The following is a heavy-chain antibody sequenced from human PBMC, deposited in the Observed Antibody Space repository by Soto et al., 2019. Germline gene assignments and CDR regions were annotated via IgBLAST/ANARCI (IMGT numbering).Heavy chain of an antibody. Sequence: QITLKESGPSLVKPTQTLTLTCTFSGFSLSTRGVGVGWIRQPPGKALEWLALLYWDDDKGYSPSLKSRLTITKDNSKNQVVLTVTNMDPVDTATYYCAHRPRGYSYYCDYWGQGTLVTVSS. V-gene: IGHV2-5*02. CDR2: LYWDDDK. J-gene: IGHJ4*02. CDR1: GFSLSTRGVG. D-gene: IGHD5-18*01. CDR3: AHRPRGYSYYCDY.